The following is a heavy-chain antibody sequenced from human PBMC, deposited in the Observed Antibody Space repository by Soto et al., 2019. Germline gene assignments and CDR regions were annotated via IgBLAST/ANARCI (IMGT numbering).Heavy chain of an antibody. CDR2: IIPIFGTT. J-gene: IGHJ5*02. CDR3: ARAPGYTCYANRGRFHP. D-gene: IGHD2-2*02. CDR1: GGTLRNNA. V-gene: IGHV1-69*06. Sequence: QVQLVQSGAEVKTPGSSVRVSCKASGGTLRNNAITWVRQAPGQGLEWMGEIIPIFGTTQFAEKLQGRGCMNAGRPTSSIYIGLSSLTSEDMGVYDCARAPGYTCYANRGRFHPWGQGTLVSISS.